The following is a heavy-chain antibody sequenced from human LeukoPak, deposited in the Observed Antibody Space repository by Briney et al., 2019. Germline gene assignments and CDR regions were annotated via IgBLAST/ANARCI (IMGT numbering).Heavy chain of an antibody. CDR3: AKDGDSGQSPFDY. D-gene: IGHD5-12*01. CDR2: ISGSGGST. CDR1: GFTFSSYA. J-gene: IGHJ4*02. V-gene: IGHV3-23*01. Sequence: GGSLRLSCAASGFTFSSYAMSWVRQAPGKGLEWVSAISGSGGSTYYADSVKGRFTISRGNSKNTLYLQMNSLRAEDTAVYYCAKDGDSGQSPFDYWGQGTLVTVSS.